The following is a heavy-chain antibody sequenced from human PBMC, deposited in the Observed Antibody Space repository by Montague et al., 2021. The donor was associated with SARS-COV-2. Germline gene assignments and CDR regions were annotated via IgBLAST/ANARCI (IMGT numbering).Heavy chain of an antibody. CDR2: ISSSTSYI. V-gene: IGHV3-21*01. CDR3: ARAAVRGVNEHNYGMDV. D-gene: IGHD3-10*01. J-gene: IGHJ6*02. Sequence: SLRLSCAASGFTFSSYSMNWVRQAPGKGLEWVSSISSSTSYIYYADSVKGRFTISRDNAKNSLYLQMNSLRAEDTAVYYCARAAVRGVNEHNYGMDVWGQGTTVTVSS. CDR1: GFTFSSYS.